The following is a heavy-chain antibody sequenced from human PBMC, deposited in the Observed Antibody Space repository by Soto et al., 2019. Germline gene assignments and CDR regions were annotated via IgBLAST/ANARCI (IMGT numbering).Heavy chain of an antibody. CDR3: AKGGSSYYFDY. J-gene: IGHJ4*02. CDR1: GFTFSSYA. Sequence: EVQLLESGGGLVQPGGSLRLSCAASGFTFSSYAMSWVRQAPGKGLEWVSVISSSGGSTYYADSVKGRFTISRDNSKNTLYLQMNSLRAEDTAVYYRAKGGSSYYFDYWVQGTLVTVSS. CDR2: ISSSGGST. V-gene: IGHV3-23*01. D-gene: IGHD2-15*01.